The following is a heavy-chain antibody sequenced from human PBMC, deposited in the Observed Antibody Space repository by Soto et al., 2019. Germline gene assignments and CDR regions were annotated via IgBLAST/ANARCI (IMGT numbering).Heavy chain of an antibody. D-gene: IGHD2-2*01. J-gene: IGHJ6*02. Sequence: SVKVSCKASGFSFTSSAVQWVRQARGQRLEWIGWIVVGSGNTNYAQKFQERVTITRDMSTRTAYMELSSLRSEDTAVYYCAAVGVGCSSTSCPYYSYYGMDVWGQGTTVTVS. V-gene: IGHV1-58*01. CDR3: AAVGVGCSSTSCPYYSYYGMDV. CDR2: IVVGSGNT. CDR1: GFSFTSSA.